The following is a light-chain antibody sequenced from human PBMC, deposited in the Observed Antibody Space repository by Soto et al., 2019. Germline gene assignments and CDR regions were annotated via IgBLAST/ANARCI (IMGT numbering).Light chain of an antibody. CDR1: QSISSW. V-gene: IGKV1-5*01. CDR3: QQSYTTPRLS. Sequence: DIQMTQSPSTLSASVGDRVTITCRASQSISSWLAWYQQKPGKAPKLLIYDASSLESGVPSRFSGSGSGTEFTLTISSLQPDDFATYYCQQSYTTPRLSFGGGTRVEFK. J-gene: IGKJ4*01. CDR2: DAS.